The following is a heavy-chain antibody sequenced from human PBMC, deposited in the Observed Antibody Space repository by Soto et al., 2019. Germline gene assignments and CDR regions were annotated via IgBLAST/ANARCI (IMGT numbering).Heavy chain of an antibody. Sequence: PGGSLRLSCAASGFTFSNALMNWVRQAPGKGLEWVGRIKSKTDGGTTDYAAPVKGRFTISRDDSKNTLYLQMNSLRVEDTAVYYCAKSAYDDFWNVYYIGGQVDYWGQGILVTVSS. D-gene: IGHD3-3*01. CDR3: AKSAYDDFWNVYYIGGQVDY. V-gene: IGHV3-15*07. CDR2: IKSKTDGGTT. J-gene: IGHJ4*02. CDR1: GFTFSNAL.